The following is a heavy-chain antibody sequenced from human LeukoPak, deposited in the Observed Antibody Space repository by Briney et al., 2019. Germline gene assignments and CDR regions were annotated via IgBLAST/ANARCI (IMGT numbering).Heavy chain of an antibody. CDR1: GFSFSSRW. D-gene: IGHD4-23*01. V-gene: IGHV3-7*01. CDR2: IKQDGSEK. CDR3: ARGLGGAHYFDY. Sequence: GGSLRLSCAASGFSFSSRWMIWVRQAPGKGLEWVANIKQDGSEKYYVDSVKGRFAISRDNTENSLYLQMNSLRAEDSAVYYCARGLGGAHYFDYWGQGTLVTVSS. J-gene: IGHJ4*02.